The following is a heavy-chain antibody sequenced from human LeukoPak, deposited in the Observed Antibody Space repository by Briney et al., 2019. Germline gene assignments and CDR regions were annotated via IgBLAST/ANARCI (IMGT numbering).Heavy chain of an antibody. CDR2: ISSSSSTI. CDR3: AREPYGGYVPLDY. Sequence: PGGSLRLSCAASGFTFSSYSMNWVRQAPGKGLEWVSYISSSSSTIYYADSVKGRFTISRDNAKNSLYLQMNSLRAEDTAVYYCAREPYGGYVPLDYWGQGTLVTVSS. V-gene: IGHV3-48*01. J-gene: IGHJ4*02. D-gene: IGHD5-12*01. CDR1: GFTFSSYS.